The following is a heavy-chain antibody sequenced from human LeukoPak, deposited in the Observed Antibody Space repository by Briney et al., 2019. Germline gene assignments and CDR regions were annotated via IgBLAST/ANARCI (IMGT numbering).Heavy chain of an antibody. V-gene: IGHV3-23*01. J-gene: IGHJ4*02. CDR3: SKGRGSTLTNIDF. CDR1: GFTLNNYW. CDR2: VSDSGVNT. D-gene: IGHD4-11*01. Sequence: GGSLRLSCAASGFTLNNYWMSWVRQAPGKGLEWVSSVSDSGVNTYYAGSVRGRFTVSRDNFKNILYLQMNSLTVEDTAFYYCSKGRGSTLTNIDFWGQGALVTVSS.